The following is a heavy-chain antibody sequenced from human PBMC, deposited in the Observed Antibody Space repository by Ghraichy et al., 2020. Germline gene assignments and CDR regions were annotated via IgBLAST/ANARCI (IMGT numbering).Heavy chain of an antibody. V-gene: IGHV4-59*01. D-gene: IGHD4-11*01. J-gene: IGHJ5*02. CDR1: GGSISSYS. CDR3: ARAGATESTGAFFWFEP. Sequence: SETLSLTCTVSGGSISSYSWSWIRQPPGKGLEWIGYVYYSGRTNYNPYFKSRVTISVETSKNQFSLKLSSVTAADTAVYYCARAGATESTGAFFWFEPWAQATLITVPS. CDR2: VYYSGRT.